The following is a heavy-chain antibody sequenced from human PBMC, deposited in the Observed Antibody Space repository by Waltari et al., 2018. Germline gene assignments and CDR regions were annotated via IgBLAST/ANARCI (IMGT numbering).Heavy chain of an antibody. CDR2: IYYSGST. V-gene: IGHV4-31*03. J-gene: IGHJ4*02. CDR1: GGSISSGGYY. Sequence: QVQLQESGPGLVKPSQTLSLTCTVSGGSISSGGYYWSWIRQHPGKGLEWIGYIYYSGSTYYTPSLNSRVTISVDTSKNQFSLNLSSVTAADTAVYYCARGTESSGYYVDYWGQGTLVTVSS. D-gene: IGHD3-22*01. CDR3: ARGTESSGYYVDY.